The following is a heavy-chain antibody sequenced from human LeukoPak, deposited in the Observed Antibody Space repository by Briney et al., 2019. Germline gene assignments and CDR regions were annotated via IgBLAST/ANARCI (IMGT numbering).Heavy chain of an antibody. D-gene: IGHD3-22*01. CDR1: GGSFSGYY. J-gene: IGHJ3*02. Sequence: SETLSLTCAVYGGSFSGYYWSWIRQPPGKGLEWIGEINHSGSTYYNPSLKSRVTISVDTSKYQFSLKLSSVTAADTAVYYCARDHLIDNAFDIWGQGTMVTVSS. CDR2: INHSGST. V-gene: IGHV4-34*01. CDR3: ARDHLIDNAFDI.